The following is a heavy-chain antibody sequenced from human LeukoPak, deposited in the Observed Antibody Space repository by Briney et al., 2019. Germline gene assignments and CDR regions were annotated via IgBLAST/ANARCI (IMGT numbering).Heavy chain of an antibody. CDR3: ARSYSSSWYKGNRFDP. V-gene: IGHV4-34*01. CDR1: GGSFSGYY. CDR2: INHSGST. J-gene: IGHJ5*02. D-gene: IGHD6-13*01. Sequence: SETLSLTCAVYGGSFSGYYWSWIRQPPGKGLEWIGEINHSGSTNYNPSLKSRVTISVDTSKNQFSLKLSSVTAADTAVYYCARSYSSSWYKGNRFDPWGQGTLVTVSS.